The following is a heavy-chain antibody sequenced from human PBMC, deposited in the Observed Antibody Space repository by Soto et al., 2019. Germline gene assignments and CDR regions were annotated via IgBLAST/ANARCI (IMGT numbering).Heavy chain of an antibody. CDR3: ARHGTAAGFYYYGMDV. J-gene: IGHJ6*02. CDR2: IYYSGST. Sequence: PSETLSLTCTVSGGSISSSSYYWGWIRQPPGKGLEWIGSIYYSGSTYYNPSLKSRVTISVDTSKNQFSLKLSSVTAADTAMYYCARHGTAAGFYYYGMDVWGQGTTVTVSS. D-gene: IGHD6-13*01. V-gene: IGHV4-39*01. CDR1: GGSISSSSYY.